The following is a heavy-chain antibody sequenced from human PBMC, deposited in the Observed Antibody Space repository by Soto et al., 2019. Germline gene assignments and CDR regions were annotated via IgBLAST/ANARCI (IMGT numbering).Heavy chain of an antibody. CDR2: ISYTGSA. CDR3: ATGGGWLQNSNLRGLYFDY. J-gene: IGHJ4*02. V-gene: IGHV4-59*01. CDR1: GGSIRGSY. D-gene: IGHD6-19*01. Sequence: QVQLQESGPGLVKPWETLSLTCSVSGGSIRGSYCSWIRQPPEKGLEWIASISYTGSATHNPSLKSRVSVSVDTTETQCSLKLTSVTAADTATYYCATGGGWLQNSNLRGLYFDYWGQGALVTVSS.